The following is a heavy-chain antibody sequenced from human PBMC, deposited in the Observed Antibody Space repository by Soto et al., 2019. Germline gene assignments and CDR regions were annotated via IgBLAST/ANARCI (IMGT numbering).Heavy chain of an antibody. CDR1: GRSISSYY. CDR3: ARSYDSYFDY. J-gene: IGHJ4*02. V-gene: IGHV4-59*12. CDR2: IYYRGST. D-gene: IGHD5-18*01. Sequence: ETLSLTCPVSGRSISSYYLSLVRQPPRKGLEWVGYIYYRGSTNYNPTLKSRVTIPLDPSKNQFSLKLSSMTAEDTAVYSCARSYDSYFDYWGQGTLVTVSS.